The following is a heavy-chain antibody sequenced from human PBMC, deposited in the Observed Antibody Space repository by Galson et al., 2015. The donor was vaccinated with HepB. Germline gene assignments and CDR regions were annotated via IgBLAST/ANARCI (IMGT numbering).Heavy chain of an antibody. J-gene: IGHJ4*02. CDR1: GFTFNRFG. CDR2: TWYDGSEK. D-gene: IGHD3-22*01. CDR3: ARDLALGTTIISDY. V-gene: IGHV3-33*01. Sequence: SLRLSCAASGFTFNRFGMHWVRQAPGKGLEWVAVTWYDGSEKYYANSVKGRFTISRDNSRNTLYLQMNSLRAEDTAVHYCARDLALGTTIISDYWGQGTLVTVSS.